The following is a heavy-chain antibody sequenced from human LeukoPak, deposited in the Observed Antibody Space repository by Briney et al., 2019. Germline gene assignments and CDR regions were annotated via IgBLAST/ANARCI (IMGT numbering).Heavy chain of an antibody. CDR1: GGSFSGYY. V-gene: IGHV4-34*01. Sequence: SETLSLTCAVYGGSFSGYYWSWIRQPPGKGLEWSGEINHSGSTNYNPSLKSRVTISVDTSKDQYSLKVSSVTAAETAVYYCARDGGYGAFDIWGQGTMVTVSS. J-gene: IGHJ3*02. CDR2: INHSGST. D-gene: IGHD1-26*01. CDR3: ARDGGYGAFDI.